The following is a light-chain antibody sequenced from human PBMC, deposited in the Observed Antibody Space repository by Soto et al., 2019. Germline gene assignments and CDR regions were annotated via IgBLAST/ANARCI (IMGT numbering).Light chain of an antibody. CDR1: QSIGSW. Sequence: DIQMTQSPSTLSASVGDRVTITCRASQSIGSWLAWYQQKPGKAPKVLIYDASTLERGVPSRFSGTGSGTEFTLSIDSLQPDDFATYYCQQYHASSITFGQGTRLEIK. J-gene: IGKJ5*01. CDR3: QQYHASSIT. V-gene: IGKV1-5*01. CDR2: DAS.